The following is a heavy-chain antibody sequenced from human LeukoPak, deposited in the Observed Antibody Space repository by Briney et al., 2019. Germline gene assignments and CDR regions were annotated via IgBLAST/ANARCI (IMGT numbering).Heavy chain of an antibody. CDR3: ARYIGYSYGFEDLGRHFDY. J-gene: IGHJ4*02. CDR1: GGSISSNSYY. V-gene: IGHV4-39*07. Sequence: SETLSLTCTVSGGSISSNSYYWGWIRQPPGKGLEWIGSIYYSGNTYYNPSLKSRVTISVDTSKNQFSLKLSSVTAADTAVYYCARYIGYSYGFEDLGRHFDYWGQGTLVTVSS. CDR2: IYYSGNT. D-gene: IGHD5-18*01.